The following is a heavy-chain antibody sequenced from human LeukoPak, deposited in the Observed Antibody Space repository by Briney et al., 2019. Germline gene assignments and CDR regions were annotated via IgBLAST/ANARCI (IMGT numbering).Heavy chain of an antibody. D-gene: IGHD3-16*01. J-gene: IGHJ6*02. V-gene: IGHV4-34*01. CDR3: ARALRIYYYYGMDV. CDR1: GGSVSGYY. CDR2: INHSGST. Sequence: SETLSLTCAVYGGSVSGYYWSWIRQPPGKGLEWIGEINHSGSTNYNPSLKSRVTISVDTSKNQFSLKLSSVTAADTAVYYCARALRIYYYYGMDVWGQGTTVTVSS.